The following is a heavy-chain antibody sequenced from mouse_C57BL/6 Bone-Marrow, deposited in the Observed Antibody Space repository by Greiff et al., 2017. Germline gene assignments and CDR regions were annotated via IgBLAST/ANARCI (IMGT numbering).Heavy chain of an antibody. D-gene: IGHD1-1*01. CDR1: GFTFSSYT. Sequence: EVKLVESGGGLVKPGGSLKLSCAASGFTFSSYTMSWVRQTPEKRLEWVATISGGGGNTYYPDSVKGRFTISRDNAKNTLYLQMSSLRSEDRAWYYCARLLRYWYFDVWGTGTTVTVSS. CDR2: ISGGGGNT. V-gene: IGHV5-9*01. J-gene: IGHJ1*03. CDR3: ARLLRYWYFDV.